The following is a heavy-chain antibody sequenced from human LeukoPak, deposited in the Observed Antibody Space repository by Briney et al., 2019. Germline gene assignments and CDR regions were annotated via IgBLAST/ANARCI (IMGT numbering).Heavy chain of an antibody. V-gene: IGHV3-53*01. CDR2: IYRGGST. J-gene: IGHJ4*02. D-gene: IGHD3-9*01. CDR3: AKAANYDILTGYYLDY. Sequence: GGSLRLSCAASGFTVSSNYMSWVRQAPGKGLEWVSVIYRGGSTYYADSVKGRFTISRDNSKNTLYLQMNNLRAEDTAIYYCAKAANYDILTGYYLDYWGQGTLVTVSS. CDR1: GFTVSSNY.